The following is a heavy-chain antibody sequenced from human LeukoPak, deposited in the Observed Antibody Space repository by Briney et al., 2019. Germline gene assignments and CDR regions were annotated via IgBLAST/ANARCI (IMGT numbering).Heavy chain of an antibody. D-gene: IGHD2-15*01. CDR2: IYHSGST. Sequence: SETLSLTCAVSGGSISRSNWWSWVRQPPGKGLEWIGEIYHSGSTNYNPSLKSRVTISVDKSKNQFSLKLSSVTAADTAVYYCARAKAGIVVVVAALGWFDPWGQGTLVTVSS. J-gene: IGHJ5*02. V-gene: IGHV4-4*02. CDR1: GGSISRSNW. CDR3: ARAKAGIVVVVAALGWFDP.